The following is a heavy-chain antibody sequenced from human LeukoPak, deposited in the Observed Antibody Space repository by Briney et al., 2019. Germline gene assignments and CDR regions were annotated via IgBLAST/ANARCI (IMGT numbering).Heavy chain of an antibody. V-gene: IGHV1-2*02. J-gene: IGHJ5*02. CDR2: INPNSGGT. Sequence: ASVKVSCKASGYTFTGYYMHWVRQAPGQGLEWMGWINPNSGGTNYAQKFQGRVTMTRDTSISTAYMELSRLRSDDTAVYYCARGLRRAAAGTNNWFAPWGQGTLVTVSS. CDR3: ARGLRRAAAGTNNWFAP. D-gene: IGHD6-13*01. CDR1: GYTFTGYY.